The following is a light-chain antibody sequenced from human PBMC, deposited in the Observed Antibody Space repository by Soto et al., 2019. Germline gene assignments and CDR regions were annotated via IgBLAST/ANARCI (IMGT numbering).Light chain of an antibody. J-gene: IGKJ5*01. Sequence: DIQLTQSPSFLSASVGDRVTITCRASQGISRSLAWYQQRPGKAPKLLIYGASTLQSGVPSRFSGSGSGTEFTLTISSLQPKYFASYYCQQLNYRPFTFGQGTRLEIK. CDR1: QGISRS. V-gene: IGKV1-9*01. CDR2: GAS. CDR3: QQLNYRPFT.